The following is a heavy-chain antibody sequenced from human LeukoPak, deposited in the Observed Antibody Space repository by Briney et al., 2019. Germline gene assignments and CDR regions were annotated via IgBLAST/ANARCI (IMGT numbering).Heavy chain of an antibody. CDR2: ISSSGSTI. CDR3: ARDRADYYDNSGYSYGMDV. CDR1: GFTFSDYY. J-gene: IGHJ6*02. V-gene: IGHV3-11*01. D-gene: IGHD3-22*01. Sequence: GGSLRLSCAASGFTFSDYYMSWIRQAPGKGLEWVSYISSSGSTIYYADSVKGRFTISRDNAKNSLYLQMNSLRAEDTAVYYCARDRADYYDNSGYSYGMDVWGQGTTVTVSS.